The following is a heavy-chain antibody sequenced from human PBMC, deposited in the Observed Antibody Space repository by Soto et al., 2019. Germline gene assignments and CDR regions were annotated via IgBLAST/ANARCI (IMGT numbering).Heavy chain of an antibody. Sequence: QVQLQESGPGLVKPSETLSLTCTVSGGSISSYYWSWIRQPPGKGLEWIGYIYYSGSTNYNPSLKCRVIISVDTSNYHYSLKLSSVTAAETAVYYCARRYGSCFDYWGQGTLVTVSS. D-gene: IGHD5-18*01. J-gene: IGHJ4*02. CDR2: IYYSGST. V-gene: IGHV4-59*08. CDR1: GGSISSYY. CDR3: ARRYGSCFDY.